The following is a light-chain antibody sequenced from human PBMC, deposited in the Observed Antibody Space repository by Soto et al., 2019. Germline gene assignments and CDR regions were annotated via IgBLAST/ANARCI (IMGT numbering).Light chain of an antibody. CDR3: MQPLQSPRT. J-gene: IGKJ1*01. Sequence: DIVLTQSPLSLPVTPGEPASISCRSSQSLLQSNGYNYLDWYLQKPVQSPQLLIYLGSYRASGVPDPFSGSGSVTDFTPNISRVEAEDFGVYYCMQPLQSPRTFGQGTKVEIK. CDR2: LGS. V-gene: IGKV2-28*01. CDR1: QSLLQSNGYNY.